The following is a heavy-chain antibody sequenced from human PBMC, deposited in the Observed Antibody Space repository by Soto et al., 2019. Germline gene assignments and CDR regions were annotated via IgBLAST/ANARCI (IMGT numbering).Heavy chain of an antibody. D-gene: IGHD2-2*01. CDR3: AKGIVVVPAAPLEGGWFDP. CDR2: ISWNSGSI. V-gene: IGHV3-9*01. CDR1: GFTFDDYA. J-gene: IGHJ5*02. Sequence: EVQLVESGGGLVQPGRSLRLSCAASGFTFDDYAMHWVRQAPGKGLEWVSGISWNSGSIGYADSVKGRFTISRDNPKNSLYLQMNSLTAEEKALYYCAKGIVVVPAAPLEGGWFDPWGQGTLVTVSS.